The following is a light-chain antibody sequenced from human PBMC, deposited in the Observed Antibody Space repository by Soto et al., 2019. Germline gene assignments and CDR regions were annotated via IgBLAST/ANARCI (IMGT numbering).Light chain of an antibody. CDR2: KND. CDR3: GTWHASLTTWM. J-gene: IGLJ3*02. Sequence: QSVLTQPPSASGTPGQRVTISCSGSTANIGSNYVNWYQQLPGAAPKLLIYKNDKRPSGVPDRFSASRSASSASLAISGLRSDDEAEYFCGTWHASLTTWMFGGGTKLTVL. V-gene: IGLV1-47*01. CDR1: TANIGSNY.